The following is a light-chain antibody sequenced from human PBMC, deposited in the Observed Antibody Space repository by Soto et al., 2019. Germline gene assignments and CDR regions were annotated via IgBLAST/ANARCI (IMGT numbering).Light chain of an antibody. CDR1: QDIRNF. Sequence: DIQMTQSPTSLSASVGDRVTITCRASQDIRNFVAWYQQKPGKAPKLLIYAASTLQSGVPSRFSGSGSGTDNTLTINSLQPEDVETYTWQTYSSVPAFGPGTKVEIK. V-gene: IGKV1-27*01. CDR2: AAS. J-gene: IGKJ3*01. CDR3: QTYSSVPA.